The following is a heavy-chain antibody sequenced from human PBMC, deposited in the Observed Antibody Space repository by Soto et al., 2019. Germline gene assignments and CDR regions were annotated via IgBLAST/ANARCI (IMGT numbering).Heavy chain of an antibody. D-gene: IGHD3-3*01. CDR3: TRDRFLEWLLPEAFDI. Sequence: GGSLRLSCTASGFTFGDYAMSWFRQAPGKGLEWVGFIRSKAYGGTTEYAASVKGRFTISRDDSKSIAYLQMNSLKTEDTAVYYCTRDRFLEWLLPEAFDIWGQGTMVTVS. CDR2: IRSKAYGGTT. V-gene: IGHV3-49*03. CDR1: GFTFGDYA. J-gene: IGHJ3*02.